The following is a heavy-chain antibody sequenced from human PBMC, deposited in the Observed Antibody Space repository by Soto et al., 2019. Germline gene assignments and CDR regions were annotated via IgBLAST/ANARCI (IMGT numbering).Heavy chain of an antibody. V-gene: IGHV4-59*08. D-gene: IGHD2-15*01. J-gene: IGHJ3*01. CDR3: ARHGGCSGCRCYAREYAFDV. CDR2: IYYSGST. CDR1: GGSIGSFY. Sequence: LSLTCTVSGGSIGSFYWSWIRQPPGMGLEWIGYIYYSGSTNYNPSLKSRVTISVDTSKNQFSLKLSSVTAADTAVYYCARHGGCSGCRCYAREYAFDVWGQGTMVTVSS.